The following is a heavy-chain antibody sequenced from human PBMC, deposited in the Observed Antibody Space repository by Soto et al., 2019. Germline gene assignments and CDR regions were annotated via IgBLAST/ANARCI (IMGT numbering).Heavy chain of an antibody. CDR3: TKGDRSSSWYGGFYSRH. V-gene: IGHV4-34*02. Sequence: QVPLQQWGAGLLNPSETLSLSCAVYGGSFSGYYWSRVRQPPGKGLERMVDSNHSGTSNYNPSTKSGVTISVGTSNKQFNLKLCSVTAADTAMYYCTKGDRSSSWYGGFYSRHWGQGTLVTVSS. CDR2: SNHSGTS. J-gene: IGHJ1*01. CDR1: GGSFSGYY. D-gene: IGHD6-13*01.